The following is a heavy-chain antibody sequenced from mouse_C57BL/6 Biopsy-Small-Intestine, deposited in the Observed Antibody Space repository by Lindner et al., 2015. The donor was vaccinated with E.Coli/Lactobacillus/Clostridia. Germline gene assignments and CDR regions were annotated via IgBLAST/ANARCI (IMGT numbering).Heavy chain of an antibody. CDR1: GFYIKDDY. CDR2: IDPANDNT. D-gene: IGHD2-1*01. V-gene: IGHV14-3*01. J-gene: IGHJ4*01. CDR3: ARDDGNPYYYVMDY. Sequence: VQLQESGAELVRPGASVKLSCTASGFYIKDDYIHRMKQRPEQGLEWIGRIDPANDNTKYAPNFQDKATITADTFSNTAYLQLSSLTSEDAAVYYCARDDGNPYYYVMDYWGQGTSVTVSS.